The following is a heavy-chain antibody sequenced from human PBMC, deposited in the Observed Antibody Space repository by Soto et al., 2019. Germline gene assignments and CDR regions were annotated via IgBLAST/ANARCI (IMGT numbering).Heavy chain of an antibody. V-gene: IGHV3-23*01. Sequence: PGESLKISCAASGFTFSSYAMSWVRQAPGKGLEWVSAISGSGGSTYYADSVKGRFTISRDNSKNTLYLQMNSLRAEDTAVYYCAKDQGNSWYETDYWGQGTQVTVSS. CDR1: GFTFSSYA. CDR2: ISGSGGST. J-gene: IGHJ4*02. D-gene: IGHD6-13*01. CDR3: AKDQGNSWYETDY.